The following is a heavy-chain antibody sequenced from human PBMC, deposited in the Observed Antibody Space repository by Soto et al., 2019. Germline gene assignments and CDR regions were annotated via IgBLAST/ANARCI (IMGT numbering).Heavy chain of an antibody. CDR3: ARAGEAYDSGTYHKTLDV. CDR2: VIPIFGTA. CDR1: GGTFSKYA. V-gene: IGHV1-69*12. J-gene: IGHJ6*02. D-gene: IGHD3-10*01. Sequence: QVQLVQSGAEVKKPGSSVKVSCKASGGTFSKYAISWVRQAPGQGLEWMGRVIPIFGTANNAQTLQGRLTITADESTSTGYMEMSSLRSEDTAVYYCARAGEAYDSGTYHKTLDVWGQGTTVTVSS.